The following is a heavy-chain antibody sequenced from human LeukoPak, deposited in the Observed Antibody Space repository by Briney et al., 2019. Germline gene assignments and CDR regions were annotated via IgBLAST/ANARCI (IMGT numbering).Heavy chain of an antibody. J-gene: IGHJ5*02. CDR2: IKEDGSEK. D-gene: IGHD6-13*01. CDR3: ARSGVEAAAPVRFDP. Sequence: GGSLRLSCAASGFTFSSFWMSWVRQAPGKGLKWEAYIKEDGSEKYYVDSLKGRFTISRDNAKNSLYLQMNSLRAEDTAVYFCARSGVEAAAPVRFDPRGQGTLVTVSS. V-gene: IGHV3-7*01. CDR1: GFTFSSFW.